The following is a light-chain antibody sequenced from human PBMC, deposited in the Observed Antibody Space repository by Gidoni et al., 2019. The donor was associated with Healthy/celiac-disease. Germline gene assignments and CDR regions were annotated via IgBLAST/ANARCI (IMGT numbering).Light chain of an antibody. J-gene: IGKJ3*01. CDR1: QSVSSY. Sequence: EIVLTQSPATLSLSPGERDTLSCRASQSVSSYLAWYHQKPGQAPRLLIYDASNRATGIPARFSGSGSGTDFTLTISSLEPEDFAVYYCQQRSNWLFTFGPGTKVDIK. V-gene: IGKV3-11*01. CDR2: DAS. CDR3: QQRSNWLFT.